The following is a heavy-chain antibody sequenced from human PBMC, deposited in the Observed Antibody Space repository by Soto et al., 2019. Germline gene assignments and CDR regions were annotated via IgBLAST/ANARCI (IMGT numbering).Heavy chain of an antibody. CDR1: GFTFKTYT. V-gene: IGHV3-23*01. CDR2: IYGGGGET. D-gene: IGHD1-26*01. Sequence: GVSLRLSCVVSGFTFKTYTMNWVRQAPGKGLEWVAGIYGGGGETFYGDSVRGRFTISRDNSKNTVYLQMGSLRAEDTAVYYCTKDARPDGFWDFDYGGGGTRDPVSS. J-gene: IGHJ4*02. CDR3: TKDARPDGFWDFDY.